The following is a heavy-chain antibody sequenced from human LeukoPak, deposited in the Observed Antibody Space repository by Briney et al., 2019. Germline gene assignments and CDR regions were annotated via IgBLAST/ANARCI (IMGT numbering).Heavy chain of an antibody. CDR3: ARRGKYYDSSGSKAAFDI. D-gene: IGHD3-22*01. J-gene: IGHJ3*02. Sequence: GGSLRLSCAASGFTFSSYSMNWVRQAPGKGLEWVSYISSSSSTIYYADSVKGRFTISRDNAKNSLYLQMNSLRAEDTAVYYCARRGKYYDSSGSKAAFDIWGQGTMVTVSS. CDR1: GFTFSSYS. CDR2: ISSSSSTI. V-gene: IGHV3-48*01.